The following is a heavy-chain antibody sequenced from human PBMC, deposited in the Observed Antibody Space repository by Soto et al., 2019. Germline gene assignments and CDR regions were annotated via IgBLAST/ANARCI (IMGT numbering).Heavy chain of an antibody. CDR2: IYHSGST. V-gene: IGHV4-30-2*01. CDR1: GGSLSSGGYS. J-gene: IGHJ4*02. Sequence: PSETLSLTCAVSGGSLSSGGYSWSWIRQPPGKGLEWIGYIYHSGSTYYNPSLKSRVTISVDRSKNQFSLKLSSVTAADTAVYYCARGPPFHWGQGTLVTVSS. CDR3: ARGPPFH. D-gene: IGHD3-16*01.